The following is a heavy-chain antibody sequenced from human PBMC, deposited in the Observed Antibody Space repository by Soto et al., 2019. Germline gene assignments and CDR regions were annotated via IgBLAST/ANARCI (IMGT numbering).Heavy chain of an antibody. Sequence: GGSLRLSCAASGFTFSSYAMHWVRQAPGKGLEWVAVISYDGSNKYYADSVKGRFTISRDNSKNTLYLQMNSLRAEDTAVYYCARDPDQLTHQALDYWGQGTLVTVSS. CDR1: GFTFSSYA. CDR2: ISYDGSNK. CDR3: ARDPDQLTHQALDY. J-gene: IGHJ4*02. D-gene: IGHD2-2*01. V-gene: IGHV3-30-3*01.